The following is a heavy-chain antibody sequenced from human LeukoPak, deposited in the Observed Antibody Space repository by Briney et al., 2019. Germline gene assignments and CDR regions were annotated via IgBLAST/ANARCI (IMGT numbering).Heavy chain of an antibody. CDR1: GDSISTASYY. CDR3: ARVRSSSWYWFDP. V-gene: IGHV4-39*07. CDR2: IYYSGSS. Sequence: PSETLSLTCTVSGDSISTASYYWGWIRQPPGKGLEWIGSIYYSGSSDYSPSLKSRITISVDTSKNQFSLKLSSVTAADTAVYYCARVRSSSWYWFDPWGQGTLVTVSS. D-gene: IGHD6-13*01. J-gene: IGHJ5*02.